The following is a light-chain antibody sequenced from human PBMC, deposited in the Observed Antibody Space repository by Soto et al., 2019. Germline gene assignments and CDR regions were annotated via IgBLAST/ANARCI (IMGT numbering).Light chain of an antibody. J-gene: IGKJ1*01. CDR1: HAVNTR. CDR2: LDS. Sequence: EIVLTQAPATRSSFPGDRVTLSGRAGHAVNTRLAWYQQKTRQAPRLLLYLDSTRAAGVPARFSGSGSGTDFTLTISDVEPEDFAVYYCHQRQSWPRTFGQGTQVDI. V-gene: IGKV3-11*01. CDR3: HQRQSWPRT.